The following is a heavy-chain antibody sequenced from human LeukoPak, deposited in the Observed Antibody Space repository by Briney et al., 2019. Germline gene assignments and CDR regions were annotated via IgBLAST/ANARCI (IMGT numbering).Heavy chain of an antibody. Sequence: GGSLRLSCAVSGFTFSNFWMSWVRQAPGRGLEWVANIHPEGNEKYHVESVRGRFTISRDNTKNLLFLQMNGLRVEDTAVYYCARGDDFSGDHWGQGTLVTVSS. J-gene: IGHJ4*02. CDR3: ARGDDFSGDH. D-gene: IGHD1-1*01. CDR1: GFTFSNFW. CDR2: IHPEGNEK. V-gene: IGHV3-7*04.